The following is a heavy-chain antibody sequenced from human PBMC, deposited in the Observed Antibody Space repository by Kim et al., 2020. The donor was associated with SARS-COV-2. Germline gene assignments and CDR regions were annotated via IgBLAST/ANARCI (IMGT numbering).Heavy chain of an antibody. Sequence: SETLYLTCTVSGGSVSSGSYYWSWIRQPPGKGLEWIGYIYYSGSTNYNPSLKSRVTISVDTSKNQFSLKLSSVTAADTAVYYCARGLLLSYYFDYWGQGTLVTVSS. J-gene: IGHJ4*02. CDR3: ARGLLLSYYFDY. D-gene: IGHD2-15*01. CDR2: IYYSGST. V-gene: IGHV4-61*01. CDR1: GGSVSSGSYY.